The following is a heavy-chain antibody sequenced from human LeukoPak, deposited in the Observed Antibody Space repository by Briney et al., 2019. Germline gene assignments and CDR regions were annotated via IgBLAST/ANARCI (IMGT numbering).Heavy chain of an antibody. CDR1: GFTFNNAW. Sequence: GGSLRLSCAASGFTFNNAWMNWVRQAPGKGLEWVGRIRSKTDGGTTDYAAPVKDRFTISRDDSQNTLYLQMNSLKTEDTAVYYCTTIDRGSSWYHHAFDIWGQGTMVTVSS. CDR2: IRSKTDGGTT. V-gene: IGHV3-15*01. D-gene: IGHD6-13*01. CDR3: TTIDRGSSWYHHAFDI. J-gene: IGHJ3*02.